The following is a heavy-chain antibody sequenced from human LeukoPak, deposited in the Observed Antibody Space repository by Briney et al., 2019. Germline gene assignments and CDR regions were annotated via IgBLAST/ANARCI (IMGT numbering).Heavy chain of an antibody. Sequence: PSETLSLTCTVSGGSISSYYWSRIRQPPGKGLEWIGYIYYSGSTNYNPSLKSRVTISVDTSKNQFSLKLSSVTAADTAVYYCARAARVWELLGYYFDYWGQGTLVTVSS. CDR2: IYYSGST. D-gene: IGHD1-26*01. J-gene: IGHJ4*02. CDR3: ARAARVWELLGYYFDY. V-gene: IGHV4-59*01. CDR1: GGSISSYY.